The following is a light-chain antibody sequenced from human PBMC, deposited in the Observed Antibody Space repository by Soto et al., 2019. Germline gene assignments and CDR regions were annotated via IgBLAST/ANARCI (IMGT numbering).Light chain of an antibody. J-gene: IGKJ1*01. CDR1: QSISTY. CDR2: DSS. Sequence: DIQLTQSPSSLSASVGDRITITCRASQSISTYLNWHQQKPGEAPTLLVYDSSTLQSGVPSRFSDSGFGAEFTLTVSSLQPEDFATYYCQQSYSNPTWTFGQGTKVEIK. V-gene: IGKV1-39*01. CDR3: QQSYSNPTWT.